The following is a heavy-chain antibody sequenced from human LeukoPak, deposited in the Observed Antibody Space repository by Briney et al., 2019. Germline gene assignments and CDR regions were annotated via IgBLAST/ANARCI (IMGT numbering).Heavy chain of an antibody. D-gene: IGHD1-26*01. Sequence: ASVKVSCKASGYTFISYGITWVRQAPGQGLEWMGWISPYTAKTNYAQSLQGRVTMTADTATSTAYMELRSLRSDDTAVYYCAREGGVGPTAPPDYYSYQMDVWGKGTTVTVSS. J-gene: IGHJ6*03. CDR2: ISPYTAKT. V-gene: IGHV1-18*01. CDR3: AREGGVGPTAPPDYYSYQMDV. CDR1: GYTFISYG.